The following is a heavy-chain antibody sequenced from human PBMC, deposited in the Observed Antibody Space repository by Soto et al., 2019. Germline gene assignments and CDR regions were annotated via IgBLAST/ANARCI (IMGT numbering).Heavy chain of an antibody. V-gene: IGHV5-51*01. D-gene: IGHD2-15*01. Sequence: PGESLKISCKGSGYSFTNHLIGWVRQMPGKGLEWMGIIYPGDSDTRYSPSFQGQVTISADKSISTAYLQWSSLKASDTAMYYCARLSSGGSLGGDFWGQGTPVTVSS. J-gene: IGHJ4*02. CDR3: ARLSSGGSLGGDF. CDR2: IYPGDSDT. CDR1: GYSFTNHL.